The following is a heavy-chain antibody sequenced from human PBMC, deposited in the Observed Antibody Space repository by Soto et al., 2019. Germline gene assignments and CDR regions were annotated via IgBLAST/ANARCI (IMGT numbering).Heavy chain of an antibody. V-gene: IGHV4-34*01. J-gene: IGHJ3*02. D-gene: IGHD1-1*01. CDR1: GGSFTGYY. CDR2: INHSGST. CDR3: AQQQAMTAFDI. Sequence: GSLRLSCAVYGGSFTGYYWSWIRQPPGKGMEWIGEINHSGSTNYNPSLKSRVTISVDTSKNQFSLKLSSVTAADTAVYYCAQQQAMTAFDIWGQGTMVTVSS.